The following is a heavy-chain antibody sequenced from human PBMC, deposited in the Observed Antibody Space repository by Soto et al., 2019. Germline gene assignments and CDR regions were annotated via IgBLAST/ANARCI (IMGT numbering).Heavy chain of an antibody. D-gene: IGHD2-15*01. V-gene: IGHV2-5*02. Sequence: QITLKESGPTLVKPTQTLTLTCTFSGFSLSTSGVGVGWIRQPPGKALEWLALIYWDDDKRYSPSLKSRLTITKDTSKTQVVLTTTHMDPVDTATYYCAHRPSYCSGGSCSSGFDYWGQGTLVTVSS. CDR1: GFSLSTSGVG. CDR3: AHRPSYCSGGSCSSGFDY. J-gene: IGHJ4*02. CDR2: IYWDDDK.